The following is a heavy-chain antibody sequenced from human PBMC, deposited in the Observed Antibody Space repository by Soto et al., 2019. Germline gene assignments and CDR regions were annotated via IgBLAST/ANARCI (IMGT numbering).Heavy chain of an antibody. V-gene: IGHV1-18*01. D-gene: IGHD2-15*01. CDR3: AREETSMTGLQWWFDY. J-gene: IGHJ4*02. CDR1: GYPFTSYT. CDR2: ISTYNGNT. Sequence: QVQLVQSGAEVKKPGASVKVSCKASGYPFTSYTFSWVRQAPGQGLEGMGWISTYNGNTNYAQSRQGRVSLTTDTSTNTVYMELRSLRYDDTAVYYCAREETSMTGLQWWFDYWGQGTLVTVSS.